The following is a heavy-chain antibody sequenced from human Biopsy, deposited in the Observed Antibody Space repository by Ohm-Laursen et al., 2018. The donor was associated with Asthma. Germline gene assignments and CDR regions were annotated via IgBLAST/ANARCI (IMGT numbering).Heavy chain of an antibody. V-gene: IGHV1-69*01. J-gene: IGHJ4*02. CDR3: ARKAGSCISRTCYSLDF. CDR1: GGTFNTYV. Sequence: SSVKVSCKSLGGTFNTYVIGWVRQAPGQGLEWMGGINSVFGTTTYPQKFQNRVTITADDSTSTVYMELSSLRSEDTAVYYCARKAGSCISRTCYSLDFWGQGTPVTVSS. D-gene: IGHD2-2*01. CDR2: INSVFGTT.